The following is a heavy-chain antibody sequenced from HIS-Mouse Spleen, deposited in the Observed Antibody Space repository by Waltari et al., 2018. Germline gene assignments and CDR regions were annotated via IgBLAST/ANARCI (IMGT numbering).Heavy chain of an antibody. Sequence: QVQLVQHEAEVKKPGSAVKVSCKASGGPFSRHAISWVRKAPGQGLEWMGGIILIFSTANYAQKFQGRVTITADESTSTAYMELSSLRSEDTAVYYCARDSGSYSFWYFDLWGRGTLVTVSS. CDR1: GGPFSRHA. D-gene: IGHD1-26*01. CDR2: IILIFSTA. V-gene: IGHV1-69*01. J-gene: IGHJ2*01. CDR3: ARDSGSYSFWYFDL.